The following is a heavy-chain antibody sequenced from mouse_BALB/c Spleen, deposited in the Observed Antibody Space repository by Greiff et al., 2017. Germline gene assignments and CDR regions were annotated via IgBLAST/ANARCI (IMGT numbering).Heavy chain of an antibody. Sequence: VQLKESGGGLVQPGGSLKLSCAASGFTFSSYGMSWVRQTPDKRLELVATINSNGGSTYYPDSVKGRFTISRDNAKNTLYLQMSSLKSEDTAMYYCARVTTVVDYWGQGTTLTVSS. V-gene: IGHV5-6-3*01. CDR2: INSNGGST. CDR1: GFTFSSYG. J-gene: IGHJ2*01. CDR3: ARVTTVVDY. D-gene: IGHD1-1*01.